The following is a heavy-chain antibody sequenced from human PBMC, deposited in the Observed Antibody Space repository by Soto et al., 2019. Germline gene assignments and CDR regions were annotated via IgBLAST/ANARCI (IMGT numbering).Heavy chain of an antibody. CDR2: IYHSGST. CDR3: ARGSVEVVVPAAKIWFDT. CDR1: GGSISSGGYS. V-gene: IGHV4-30-2*01. D-gene: IGHD2-2*01. J-gene: IGHJ5*02. Sequence: SETLSLTCAVSGGSISSGGYSWSWIRQPPGKGLEWIGYIYHSGSTYYNPSLKSRVTISVDRSKNQFSLKLSSVTAADTAVYYCARGSVEVVVPAAKIWFDTWGQGTLVTVSS.